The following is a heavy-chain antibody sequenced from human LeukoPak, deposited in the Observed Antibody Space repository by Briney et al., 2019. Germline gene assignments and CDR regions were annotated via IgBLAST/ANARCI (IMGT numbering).Heavy chain of an antibody. CDR1: GFTFGDYA. V-gene: IGHV3-49*04. Sequence: GGSLRLSCAASGFTFGDYAMTWVRQAPGKGLERVGFIRNKAYGGTTEYAASVQGRFTISRDDSKSIAYLQMNSLKTEDTAVYYCTRDRRLSHLTYYYMDVWGKGTTVTVSS. CDR2: IRNKAYGGTT. D-gene: IGHD2/OR15-2a*01. CDR3: TRDRRLSHLTYYYMDV. J-gene: IGHJ6*03.